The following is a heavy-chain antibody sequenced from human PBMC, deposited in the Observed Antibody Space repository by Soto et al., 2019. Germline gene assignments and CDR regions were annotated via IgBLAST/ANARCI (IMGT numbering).Heavy chain of an antibody. V-gene: IGHV4-39*01. CDR1: GGSISSSSYY. CDR2: IYYSGST. Sequence: QLQLQESGPGLVKPSETLSLTCTVSGGSISSSSYYWGWIRQPPGKGLEWIGSIYYSGSTYYNPSLKSRVTISVDTSKNQFSLKLSSVTAADTAVYYCASRAAVADGNYWGQGTLVTVSS. D-gene: IGHD6-19*01. J-gene: IGHJ4*02. CDR3: ASRAAVADGNY.